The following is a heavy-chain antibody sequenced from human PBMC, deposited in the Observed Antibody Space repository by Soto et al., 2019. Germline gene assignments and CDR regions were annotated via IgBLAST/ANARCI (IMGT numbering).Heavy chain of an antibody. Sequence: GGSLRLSCAASGFTFSTYAMSWVRQAPGKGLDWVSSISGSGGSTLYADSVKGRITISRDNSKNTLYLQMNSLRAEDTAVYYCAKGRAPSGWYPPYYYGMDVWGLGTTVTVSS. V-gene: IGHV3-23*01. CDR3: AKGRAPSGWYPPYYYGMDV. CDR2: ISGSGGST. D-gene: IGHD6-19*01. J-gene: IGHJ6*02. CDR1: GFTFSTYA.